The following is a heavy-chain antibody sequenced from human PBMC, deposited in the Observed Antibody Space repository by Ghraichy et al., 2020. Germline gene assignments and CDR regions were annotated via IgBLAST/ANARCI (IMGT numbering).Heavy chain of an antibody. V-gene: IGHV3-30*02. D-gene: IGHD1-20*01. CDR3: AKVTGNWQYFDY. Sequence: GESLNISCAASGFTFSNYGMHWVRQAPGKGLEWVAFIRSDVNNQYYTDSVKGRFTISRDNSKNTLYLDMNSLTAEDTAVYYCAKVTGNWQYFDYWGQGTLVTVSS. CDR2: IRSDVNNQ. J-gene: IGHJ4*02. CDR1: GFTFSNYG.